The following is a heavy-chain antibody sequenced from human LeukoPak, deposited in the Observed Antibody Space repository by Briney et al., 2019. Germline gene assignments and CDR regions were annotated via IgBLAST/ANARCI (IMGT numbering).Heavy chain of an antibody. CDR2: INHSGST. V-gene: IGHV4-34*01. CDR1: GGSFSGYY. CDR3: ARPARGSGWYLGYYYGMDV. Sequence: KPSETLSLTCAVYGGSFSGYYWSWIRQPPGKGLEWIGEINHSGSTNYNPSLKSRVTISVDTSKNQFSLKLSSVTAADTAVYYCARPARGSGWYLGYYYGMDVWGQGTTVTVSS. D-gene: IGHD6-19*01. J-gene: IGHJ6*02.